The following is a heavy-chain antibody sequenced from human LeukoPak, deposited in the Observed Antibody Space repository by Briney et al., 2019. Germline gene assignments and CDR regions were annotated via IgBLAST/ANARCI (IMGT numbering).Heavy chain of an antibody. D-gene: IGHD3-16*01. CDR2: IYHSGST. J-gene: IGHJ4*02. V-gene: IGHV4-30-2*01. CDR3: ARGRYGWLPFDY. Sequence: SETLSLTCTVSGGSISSGGYYWSWIRQPPGKGLEWIGYIYHSGSTYYNPSLKSRVTISVDRSKNQFSLKLSSVTAADTAVYYCARGRYGWLPFDYWGQGTLVTVSS. CDR1: GGSISSGGYY.